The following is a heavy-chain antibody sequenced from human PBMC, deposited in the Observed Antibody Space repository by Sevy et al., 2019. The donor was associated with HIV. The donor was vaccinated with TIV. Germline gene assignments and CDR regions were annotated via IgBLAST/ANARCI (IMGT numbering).Heavy chain of an antibody. J-gene: IGHJ4*02. CDR3: ARDPRMYGDYLLAYFDY. CDR2: IGYDGSNK. D-gene: IGHD2-8*01. V-gene: IGHV3-33*01. Sequence: GGSLRLSCAASGFTFNNYGMYWVRQAPGKGLEWVAVIGYDGSNKYYADSVKGRFTISRDNSKNTLFLQMDSLRAEDTAVYYCARDPRMYGDYLLAYFDYWGQGTLVTVSS. CDR1: GFTFNNYG.